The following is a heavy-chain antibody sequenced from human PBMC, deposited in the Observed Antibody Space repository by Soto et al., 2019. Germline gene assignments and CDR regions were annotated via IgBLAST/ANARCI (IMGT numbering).Heavy chain of an antibody. Sequence: GGSLRLSCAASGFTFSSYAMSWVRQAPGKGLEWVSAFIGSDGSTYYADSVKGRFTNSRDNSKNTLYLQMNSMRAEDTAVYYCATEKDPSPPGGMDVWGQGTTVTVSS. CDR2: FIGSDGST. V-gene: IGHV3-23*01. J-gene: IGHJ6*02. CDR1: GFTFSSYA. CDR3: ATEKDPSPPGGMDV.